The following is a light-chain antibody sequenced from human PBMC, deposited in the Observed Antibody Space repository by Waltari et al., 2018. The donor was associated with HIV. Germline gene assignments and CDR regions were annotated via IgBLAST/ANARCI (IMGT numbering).Light chain of an antibody. J-gene: IGKJ2*01. Sequence: DIVMTQSPDSLAVSLGERATINCKSSQSVLYSSNNKNYLAWYQQKPGQPPKLLIYCASTRDAGVPDRFSGSGSGTDFTLSISSLQAEDVAVYYCQQYYCPPRTFGQGTKLEIK. CDR2: CAS. CDR3: QQYYCPPRT. CDR1: QSVLYSSNNKNY. V-gene: IGKV4-1*01.